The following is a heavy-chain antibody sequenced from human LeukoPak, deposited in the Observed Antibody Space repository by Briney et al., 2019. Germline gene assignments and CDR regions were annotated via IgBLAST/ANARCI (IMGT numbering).Heavy chain of an antibody. Sequence: GASVKVSCKASGYTFTGYYMHWVRQAPEQGLEWMGWINPNSGGTNYAQKFQGRVTMTRDTSISTAYMELSRLRSDDTAVYYCARDWGGNSADLFDYWGQGTLVTVSS. CDR3: ARDWGGNSADLFDY. J-gene: IGHJ4*02. CDR1: GYTFTGYY. CDR2: INPNSGGT. D-gene: IGHD4-23*01. V-gene: IGHV1-2*02.